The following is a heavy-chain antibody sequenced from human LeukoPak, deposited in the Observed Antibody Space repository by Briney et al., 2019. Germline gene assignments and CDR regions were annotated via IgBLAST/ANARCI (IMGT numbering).Heavy chain of an antibody. CDR3: ARLPIEDSAFDI. J-gene: IGHJ3*02. Sequence: SETLSLTCTVSGGSISSSRYSWGWIRQPPGKGLEWIGSIYYSGSTYCNPSLKSRVTISVDTSKNQFSLKLSSVTAADTAVYYCARLPIEDSAFDIWGQGTMVTVSS. V-gene: IGHV4-39*01. CDR2: IYYSGST. CDR1: GGSISSSRYS. D-gene: IGHD2-15*01.